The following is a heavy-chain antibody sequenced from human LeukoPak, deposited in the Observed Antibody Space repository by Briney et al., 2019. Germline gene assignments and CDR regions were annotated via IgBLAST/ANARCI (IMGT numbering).Heavy chain of an antibody. Sequence: PGGSLRLSCAASGFTFNNYALAWVRQTPEKGLECVSAISGDGVSPYYADSVKGRFTISRDNSKNTLYLQMNSLRAEDTAVYYCARDTAPGIAAAGTLHYWGHGTLVTVSS. J-gene: IGHJ4*01. CDR2: ISGDGVSP. CDR3: ARDTAPGIAAAGTLHY. CDR1: GFTFNNYA. D-gene: IGHD6-13*01. V-gene: IGHV3-23*01.